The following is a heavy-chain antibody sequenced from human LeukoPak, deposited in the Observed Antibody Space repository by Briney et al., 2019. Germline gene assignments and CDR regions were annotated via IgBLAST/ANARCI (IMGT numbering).Heavy chain of an antibody. CDR3: ARTKGPNYRLFDY. CDR1: GGSISSSSYY. Sequence: SETLSLTCTASGGSISSSSYYWGWIRQPPGKGLEWIGSIYYSGSTYYNPSLKSRVTISVDTSKNQFSLKLSSVTAADTAVYYCARTKGPNYRLFDYWGQGTLVTVSS. V-gene: IGHV4-39*01. J-gene: IGHJ4*02. CDR2: IYYSGST. D-gene: IGHD4/OR15-4a*01.